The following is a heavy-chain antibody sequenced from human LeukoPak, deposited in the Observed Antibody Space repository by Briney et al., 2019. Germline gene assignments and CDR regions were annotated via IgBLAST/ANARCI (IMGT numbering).Heavy chain of an antibody. CDR1: GFTFSSYW. D-gene: IGHD2-15*01. V-gene: IGHV3-7*01. Sequence: GGSLRLSCAASGFTFSSYWMSWVRQAPGGGLEWVANIKQDGSEKYYVDSVKGRFTISRDNAKNSLYLQMNSLRAEDTAVYYCASESPYCSGGSCPRKYYYYGMDVWGQGTTVTVSS. CDR2: IKQDGSEK. J-gene: IGHJ6*02. CDR3: ASESPYCSGGSCPRKYYYYGMDV.